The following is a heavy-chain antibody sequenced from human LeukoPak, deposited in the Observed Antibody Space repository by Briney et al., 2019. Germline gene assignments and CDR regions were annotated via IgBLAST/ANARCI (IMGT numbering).Heavy chain of an antibody. V-gene: IGHV1-18*01. CDR1: GYTFSSYG. CDR2: ISGYNDNT. D-gene: IGHD3-22*01. Sequence: GASVNVSCKASGYTFSSYGINWVRQAPGQGLEWMGWISGYNDNTNYAQKQNLQGRVTMTTDTSTSTAYMELRSLRSDDTAVYYCARGTKERYYYDSSGYSDAFDIWGQGTMVTVSS. J-gene: IGHJ3*02. CDR3: ARGTKERYYYDSSGYSDAFDI.